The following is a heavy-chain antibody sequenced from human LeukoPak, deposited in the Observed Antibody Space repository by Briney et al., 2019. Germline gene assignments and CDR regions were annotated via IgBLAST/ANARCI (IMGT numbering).Heavy chain of an antibody. D-gene: IGHD4-17*01. CDR2: IGAGGDT. J-gene: IGHJ2*01. CDR3: ARESHDTVTTGWSFDL. CDR1: GFTFATSD. Sequence: GRSLRLSWAALGFTFATSDMDWGRKGPGIGLEWGAAIGAGGDTYYPDSVNGRFTISRENAKNSLYLQMNSLRDGDTAIYYCARESHDTVTTGWSFDLWGRGTLVTVSS. V-gene: IGHV3-13*04.